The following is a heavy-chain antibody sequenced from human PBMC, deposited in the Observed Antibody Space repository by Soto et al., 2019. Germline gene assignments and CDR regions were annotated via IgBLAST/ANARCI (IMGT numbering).Heavy chain of an antibody. CDR3: ARGASGRYYRDV. D-gene: IGHD3-10*01. V-gene: IGHV3-74*01. CDR2: IKGDGSIT. J-gene: IGHJ6*03. CDR1: GFALSNYW. Sequence: DEQVVESGGGLVQPGGSLRLSCTASGFALSNYWIHWVRQASGKGLVWVSRIKGDGSITNYADSVRGRFSISRDNAKNTVYLQMDSLRAEDTAVYYCARGASGRYYRDVWGKGTTVTVS.